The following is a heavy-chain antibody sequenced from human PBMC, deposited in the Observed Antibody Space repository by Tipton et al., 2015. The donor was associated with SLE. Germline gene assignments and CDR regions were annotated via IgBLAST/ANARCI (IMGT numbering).Heavy chain of an antibody. J-gene: IGHJ4*02. CDR2: IYYKGST. CDR3: ARDGGSYRGGLFDY. CDR1: VAYIISHY. D-gene: IGHD1-26*01. Sequence: TLCLTCTVSVAYIISHYWSWIRQPPGKGLEWLGYIYYKGSTNYNPSLKSRVTMSVDTSKNQVSLKLSSVTAADTAVYYCARDGGSYRGGLFDYWGQGTLVSVSS. V-gene: IGHV4-59*11.